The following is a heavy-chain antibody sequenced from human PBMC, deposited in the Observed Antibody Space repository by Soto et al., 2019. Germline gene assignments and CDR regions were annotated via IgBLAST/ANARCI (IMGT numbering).Heavy chain of an antibody. V-gene: IGHV1-69*06. CDR2: IVPMFGKS. J-gene: IGHJ6*02. Sequence: ASVKVSCKASGRTFSNHAISWVRKAPGQGLEWMGGIVPMFGKSNYAQKFQRRVTTTADKSTNTAYMELSSLTSEDTAVYYCARGDDFDYYYGVDVWGQGTTVTVSS. CDR1: GRTFSNHA. D-gene: IGHD2-21*02. CDR3: ARGDDFDYYYGVDV.